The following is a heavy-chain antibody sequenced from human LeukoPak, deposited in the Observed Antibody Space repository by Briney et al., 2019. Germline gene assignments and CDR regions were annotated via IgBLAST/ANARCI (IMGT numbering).Heavy chain of an antibody. CDR3: ARSRSVAGTEEGFDY. J-gene: IGHJ4*02. CDR2: TYYRSKWYN. Sequence: PSHTLSLTCAISGDSVSSNSAAWNWIRQSPSRGLEWLGRTYYRSKWYNDYAVSVKSRITINRDSSKKQFSLQLNSVTPEDTAAYYCARSRSVAGTEEGFDYWGQGILVTVSS. D-gene: IGHD6-19*01. V-gene: IGHV6-1*01. CDR1: GDSVSSNSAA.